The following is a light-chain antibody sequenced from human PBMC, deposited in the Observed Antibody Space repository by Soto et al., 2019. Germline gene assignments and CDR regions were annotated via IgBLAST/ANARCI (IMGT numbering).Light chain of an antibody. Sequence: QSVLTQPASVSGSPGQSITISCTGTSSDVGSYNRVSWYQQPPGKAPKLIIYDVSNRPSGVSSRFSGSRSGNTASLTISGLQAEDEADYYCCSYTISIVLFGGGTQLTVL. CDR1: SSDVGSYNR. J-gene: IGLJ2*01. CDR3: CSYTISIVL. CDR2: DVS. V-gene: IGLV2-14*01.